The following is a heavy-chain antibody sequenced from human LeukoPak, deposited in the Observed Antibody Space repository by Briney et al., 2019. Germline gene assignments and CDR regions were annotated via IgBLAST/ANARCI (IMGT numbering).Heavy chain of an antibody. CDR1: GFSFSSYW. V-gene: IGHV3-7*03. CDR2: IKQGESEK. J-gene: IGHJ4*02. Sequence: PGGSLRLSCATSGFSFSSYWMSWVRQAPGQGLEWVATIKQGESEKYYVDSVKGRFTISRDNAKNSLFLQMSSLRAEDTAVYYCAGPIFGVVRDYWGQGTLVTVSS. D-gene: IGHD3-3*01. CDR3: AGPIFGVVRDY.